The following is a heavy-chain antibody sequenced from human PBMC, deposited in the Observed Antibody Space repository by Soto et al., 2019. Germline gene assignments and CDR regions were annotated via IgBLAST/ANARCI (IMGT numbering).Heavy chain of an antibody. V-gene: IGHV1-69*13. CDR3: ARDSCSGGSCYNFDY. J-gene: IGHJ4*02. CDR2: IIPIFGTA. CDR1: GGTFSSYA. D-gene: IGHD2-15*01. Sequence: AASVKVSCKASGGTFSSYAISWVRQAPGQGLEWMGGIIPIFGTANYAQKFQGRVTITADESTSTAYMELSSLRSEDTAVYYCARDSCSGGSCYNFDYWGQGTLVTVSS.